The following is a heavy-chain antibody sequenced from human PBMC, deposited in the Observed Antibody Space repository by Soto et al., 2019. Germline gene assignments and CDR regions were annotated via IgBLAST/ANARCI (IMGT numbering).Heavy chain of an antibody. J-gene: IGHJ4*02. CDR1: GYSFTNYW. CDR2: INPADSDT. Sequence: GESLKISCKGSGYSFTNYWIGWVRQRPGKVLEWMGIINPADSDTRYSPSFQGQVTVSVDKSISTAYLQRGSLKASDTAMYYCVRPDSTGYYSHWGQGTPVTVSS. CDR3: VRPDSTGYYSH. V-gene: IGHV5-51*01. D-gene: IGHD3-9*01.